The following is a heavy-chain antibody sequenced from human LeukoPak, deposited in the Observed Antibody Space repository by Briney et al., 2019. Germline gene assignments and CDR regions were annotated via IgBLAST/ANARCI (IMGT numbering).Heavy chain of an antibody. V-gene: IGHV1-69*05. J-gene: IGHJ6*03. CDR1: GGTLSGYA. CDR3: ARGKLGYYYYHMDA. Sequence: SVKVSCKASGGTLSGYAISWVRQAPGQGLEWMGGIIPIYGTPHSAQKFRGRVTITTDESTSTAFMDLSSLRSEDTAVYYCARGKLGYYYYHMDAWGKGTTVTVSS. CDR2: IIPIYGTP. D-gene: IGHD3-3*02.